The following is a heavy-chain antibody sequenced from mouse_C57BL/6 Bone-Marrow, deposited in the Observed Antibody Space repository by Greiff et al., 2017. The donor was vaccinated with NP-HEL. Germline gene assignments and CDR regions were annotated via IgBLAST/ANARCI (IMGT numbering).Heavy chain of an antibody. V-gene: IGHV1-64*01. J-gene: IGHJ2*01. CDR3: ARESDDGYYGDY. Sequence: VQLQQPGAELVKPGASVKLSCKASGYTFTSYWMHWVKQRPGQGLEWIGMIHPNSGSTNYNEKFKSKATLTVDKSSSTAYMQLSGLTSEDSAVYYCARESDDGYYGDYWGQGTTLTVSS. D-gene: IGHD2-3*01. CDR1: GYTFTSYW. CDR2: IHPNSGST.